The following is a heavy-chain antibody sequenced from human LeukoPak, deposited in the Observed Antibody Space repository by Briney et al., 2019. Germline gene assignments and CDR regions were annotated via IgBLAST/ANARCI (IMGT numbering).Heavy chain of an antibody. CDR3: ARGVAGPYYYYYMDV. V-gene: IGHV1-2*02. Sequence: ASVKVSCKASGGTFKNYAISWVRQAPGQGLEWMGWINPNSGGTNYAQKFQGRVTMTRDTSISTAYMELSRLTSDDTAVYYCARGVAGPYYYYYMDVWGRGTTVTVSS. CDR2: INPNSGGT. CDR1: GGTFKNYA. J-gene: IGHJ6*03. D-gene: IGHD6-19*01.